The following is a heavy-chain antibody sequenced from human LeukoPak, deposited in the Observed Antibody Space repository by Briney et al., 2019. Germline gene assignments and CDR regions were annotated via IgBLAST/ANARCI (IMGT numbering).Heavy chain of an antibody. CDR3: AKDRRESSSWYRGYYFDN. CDR2: ISGSGTNT. Sequence: GGSLRLSCAASGFTFTTYAMSWVRQAPGKGLEWVLGISGSGTNTYYADSVKGRLTISRDYSKNTLFLQMNSLRAEDTAVYYCAKDRRESSSWYRGYYFDNWGPGTLVTVSS. D-gene: IGHD6-13*01. CDR1: GFTFTTYA. J-gene: IGHJ4*02. V-gene: IGHV3-23*01.